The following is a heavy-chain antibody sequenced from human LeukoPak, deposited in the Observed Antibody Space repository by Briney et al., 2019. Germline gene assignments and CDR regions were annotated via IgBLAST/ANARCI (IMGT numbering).Heavy chain of an antibody. CDR1: GISFSNFA. CDR2: MSYDGTMK. CDR3: ARGGMVRGVIPYYFDY. V-gene: IGHV3-30*04. J-gene: IGHJ4*02. Sequence: PGGSLRLSCAASGISFSNFAMHWVRQAPGKGLEWVAVMSYDGTMKYSADSVKGRFTISRDNSKNTLYLQMNSLGTEDTAVYYCARGGMVRGVIPYYFDYWGQGTLVTVSS. D-gene: IGHD3-10*01.